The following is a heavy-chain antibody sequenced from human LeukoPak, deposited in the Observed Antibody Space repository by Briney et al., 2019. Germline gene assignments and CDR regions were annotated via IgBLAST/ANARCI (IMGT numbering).Heavy chain of an antibody. D-gene: IGHD6-6*01. J-gene: IGHJ4*02. Sequence: GGSLRLSCTASGFTFSNYAMSWVRQAPGTGLEWMSAITGGGDDTYHADSVKGRLTISRDNSKNTLYLQMNSLRVEDTAVYYCAKGSTSSRPYYFDYWGQGALVTVSS. V-gene: IGHV3-23*01. CDR3: AKGSTSSRPYYFDY. CDR2: ITGGGDDT. CDR1: GFTFSNYA.